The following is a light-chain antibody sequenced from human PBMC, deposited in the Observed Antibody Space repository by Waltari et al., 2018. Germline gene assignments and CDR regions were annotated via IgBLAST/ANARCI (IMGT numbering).Light chain of an antibody. CDR3: QQYYSLPWA. V-gene: IGKV4-1*01. J-gene: IGKJ1*01. Sequence: DIVMTQSPDSLAVSLGERATINCKSSQSVLFHFNNKNYLGWYPHKPGRPPKPLIYWASTRESGVPDRFSGSGSGTDFNLTISSLQAEDVAVYYCQQYYSLPWAFGQGTKVEIK. CDR1: QSVLFHFNNKNY. CDR2: WAS.